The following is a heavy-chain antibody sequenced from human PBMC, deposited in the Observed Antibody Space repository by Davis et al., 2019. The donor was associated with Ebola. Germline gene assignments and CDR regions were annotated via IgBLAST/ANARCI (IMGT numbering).Heavy chain of an antibody. CDR2: TYYTSKWHN. CDR1: GDSVFGKNGA. Sequence: HSQTLSLTRAISGDSVFGKNGAWNWIRQSPSRGLEWLGRTYYTSKWHNDYGESVKSRISINPDTSKNQLSLQLNSVTPEDAAVYYCVRGWGRSGLDVWGQGTTVTVSS. D-gene: IGHD3-16*01. J-gene: IGHJ6*02. V-gene: IGHV6-1*01. CDR3: VRGWGRSGLDV.